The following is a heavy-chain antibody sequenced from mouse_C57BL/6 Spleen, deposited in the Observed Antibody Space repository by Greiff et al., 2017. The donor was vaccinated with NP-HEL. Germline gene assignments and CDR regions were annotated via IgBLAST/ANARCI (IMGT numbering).Heavy chain of an antibody. CDR1: GYTFTDYY. CDR2: INPNNGGT. V-gene: IGHV1-26*01. D-gene: IGHD2-4*01. J-gene: IGHJ3*01. CDR3: ARNDDYDGTWFAY. Sequence: VQLQQSGPELVKPGASVKISCKASGYTFTDYYMNWVKQSHGKSLEWIGDINPNNGGTSYNQKFKGKATLTVDKSSSTAYMELRSLTSEDSAVYYCARNDDYDGTWFAYWGQGTLVTVSA.